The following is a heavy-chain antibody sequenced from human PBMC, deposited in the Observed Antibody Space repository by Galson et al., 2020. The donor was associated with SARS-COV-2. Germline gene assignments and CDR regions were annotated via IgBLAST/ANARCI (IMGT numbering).Heavy chain of an antibody. CDR2: IGGSSAVI. CDR3: SGWYIRF. Sequence: GGSLRLSCTASGFTFSTSYMCWVRRAPGKGLEWLSYIGGSSAVIKYADSVKGRFTISRDNATNLLYLQMNSLRAEDTAVYYCSGWYIRFWGQGTLVTVSS. D-gene: IGHD6-19*01. CDR1: GFTFSTSY. V-gene: IGHV3-48*01. J-gene: IGHJ4*02.